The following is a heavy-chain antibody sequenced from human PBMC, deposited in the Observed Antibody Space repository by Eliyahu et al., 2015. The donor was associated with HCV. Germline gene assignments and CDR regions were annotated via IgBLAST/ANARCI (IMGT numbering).Heavy chain of an antibody. CDR1: GFTFXSYS. CDR3: VRENSYHNWQDAYDI. V-gene: IGHV3-21*01. J-gene: IGHJ3*02. Sequence: EVQLVESGGGLVXPGGSLRLSCAASGFTFXSYSMSWXRQAPGKGLEWVSSISDRSNYIYYAESVKGRFTISRDNAKNSLFLQLNSLRAEDTALYYCVRENSYHNWQDAYDIWGQGTMVTVSS. CDR2: ISDRSNYI. D-gene: IGHD1-1*01.